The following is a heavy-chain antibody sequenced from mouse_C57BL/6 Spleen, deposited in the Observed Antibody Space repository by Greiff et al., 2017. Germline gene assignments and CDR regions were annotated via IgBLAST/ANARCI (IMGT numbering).Heavy chain of an antibody. J-gene: IGHJ4*01. CDR2: IYPRSGNT. Sequence: QVQLQQSGAELARPGASVKLSCKASGYTFTSYGISWVKQRTGQGLEWIGEIYPRSGNTYYNEKFKGKATLTADKSSSTAYMELRSLTSEDSAVYFCARKEGDYYGSTSYAMDYWGQGTSVTVSS. D-gene: IGHD1-1*01. CDR3: ARKEGDYYGSTSYAMDY. CDR1: GYTFTSYG. V-gene: IGHV1-81*01.